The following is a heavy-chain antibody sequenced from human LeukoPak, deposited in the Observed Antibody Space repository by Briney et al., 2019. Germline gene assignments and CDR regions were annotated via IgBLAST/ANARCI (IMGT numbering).Heavy chain of an antibody. CDR2: ISYDGSNK. CDR3: ARRAGGYSHPYDY. CDR1: GFTFSSYG. D-gene: IGHD4-23*01. Sequence: PGGSLRLSCAASGFTFSSYGMHWVRQAPGKGLEWVAVISYDGSNKCYADSVKGRFTISRDNSKNTLYLQMNSLRAEDTAVYYCARRAGGYSHPYDYWGQGILVTVSS. V-gene: IGHV3-30*03. J-gene: IGHJ4*02.